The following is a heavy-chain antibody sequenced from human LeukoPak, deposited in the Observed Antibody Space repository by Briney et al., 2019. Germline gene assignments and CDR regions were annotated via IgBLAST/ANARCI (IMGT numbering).Heavy chain of an antibody. Sequence: GGPLRLSCAASGFTFSSHDMHWVRQAPGKGLEWVAAISYDGSKQLYADSVKGRFTISRDNSKNTLNLQMNSLRDEDTAVYYCAKDGARYLLTYYFEYWGQGTLVTVSS. V-gene: IGHV3-30*18. D-gene: IGHD3-9*01. J-gene: IGHJ4*02. CDR1: GFTFSSHD. CDR2: ISYDGSKQ. CDR3: AKDGARYLLTYYFEY.